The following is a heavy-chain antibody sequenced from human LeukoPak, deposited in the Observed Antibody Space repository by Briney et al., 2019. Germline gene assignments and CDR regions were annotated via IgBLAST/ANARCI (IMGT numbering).Heavy chain of an antibody. V-gene: IGHV1-69*04. J-gene: IGHJ4*02. D-gene: IGHD5-12*01. CDR3: AREWGYDLPYFDY. Sequence: SVKVSCKASGGTFSSYTISWVRQAPGQGLEWMGRIIPILGIANYAQKPQGRVTITADKSTSTAYMELSSLRSEDTAVYYCAREWGYDLPYFDYWGQGTLVTVSS. CDR2: IIPILGIA. CDR1: GGTFSSYT.